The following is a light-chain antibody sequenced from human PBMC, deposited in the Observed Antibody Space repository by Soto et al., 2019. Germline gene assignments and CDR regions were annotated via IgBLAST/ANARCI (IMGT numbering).Light chain of an antibody. J-gene: IGLJ3*02. CDR1: SGHSNYA. CDR3: QTWGTGIRV. Sequence: QPVLTQSPSASASLGASVKLTCTLDSGHSNYAIAWHQQQPEKGPRYLMKVSSDGSHSKGNGIPDRFSGSSSGAERYLTISSLQSEDEADYYCQTWGTGIRVFGGGTKLTVL. V-gene: IGLV4-69*01. CDR2: VSSDGSH.